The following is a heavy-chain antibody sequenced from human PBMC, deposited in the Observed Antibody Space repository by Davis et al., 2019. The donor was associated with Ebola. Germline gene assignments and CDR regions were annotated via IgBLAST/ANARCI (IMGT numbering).Heavy chain of an antibody. V-gene: IGHV1-8*03. CDR1: GYTFTSYD. Sequence: ASVKVSCKASGYTFTSYDINWVRQATGQGLEWMGWMNPNSGNTGYAQKFQGRVTITRNTSISTAYMELSSLRSEDTAVYYCARGRIAARRGWFDPWGQGTLVTVSS. CDR3: ARGRIAARRGWFDP. CDR2: MNPNSGNT. D-gene: IGHD6-6*01. J-gene: IGHJ5*02.